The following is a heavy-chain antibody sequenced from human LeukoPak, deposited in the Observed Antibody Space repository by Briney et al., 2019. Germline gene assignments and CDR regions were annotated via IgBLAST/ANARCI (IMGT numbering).Heavy chain of an antibody. V-gene: IGHV3-7*04. J-gene: IGHJ4*02. CDR1: GFTSSSNW. CDR3: ARGGLYYIY. CDR2: IKEDGSQK. D-gene: IGHD3-22*01. Sequence: TAGSLRLSCAAAGFTSSSNWIAWVRQIPGRGLEWVANIKEDGSQKYYVESVQGRFTISRDNAQNSLFLQMSSLRADDTAVYYCARGGLYYIYWGQGTLVTVSS.